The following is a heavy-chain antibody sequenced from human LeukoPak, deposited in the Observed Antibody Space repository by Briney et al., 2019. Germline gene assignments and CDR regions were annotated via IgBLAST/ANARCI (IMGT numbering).Heavy chain of an antibody. Sequence: PSETLSLTCAVYGGSFSGYYWSWIRQPPGKGLEWIGEINHSGSTNYNPSLKSRVTISVDTSKNQFSLKLSSVTAADTAVYYCARDPTGRYSSEGRMDVWGKGTTVTISS. D-gene: IGHD6-19*01. CDR3: ARDPTGRYSSEGRMDV. V-gene: IGHV4-34*01. CDR2: INHSGST. J-gene: IGHJ6*03. CDR1: GGSFSGYY.